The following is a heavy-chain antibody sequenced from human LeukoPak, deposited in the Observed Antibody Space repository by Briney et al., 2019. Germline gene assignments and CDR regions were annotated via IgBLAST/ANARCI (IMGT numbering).Heavy chain of an antibody. CDR3: ARGVSGYYFAHYYMDV. V-gene: IGHV4-34*01. Sequence: PSETLSLSCAVSGGSFSGYYWSWIRQPPGKGLEWVGEINHSGSTNYNPSLKSRVTISVDTSKNQFSLKLSSVTAADTAVYYCARGVSGYYFAHYYMDVWGKGTTVTVSS. J-gene: IGHJ6*03. CDR2: INHSGST. D-gene: IGHD3-22*01. CDR1: GGSFSGYY.